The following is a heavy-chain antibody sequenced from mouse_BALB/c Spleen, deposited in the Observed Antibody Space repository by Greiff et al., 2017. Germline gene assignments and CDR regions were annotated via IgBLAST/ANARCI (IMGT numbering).Heavy chain of an antibody. J-gene: IGHJ2*01. V-gene: IGHV5-6-5*01. CDR3: AREGSYGYFDY. D-gene: IGHD1-1*02. CDR2: ISSGGST. Sequence: EVKLVESGGGLVKPGGSLKLSCAASGFTFSSYAMSWVRQTPEKRLEWVASISSGGSTYYPDSVKGRFTISRDNARNILYLQMSSLRSEDTAMYYCAREGSYGYFDYWGQGTTLTVSS. CDR1: GFTFSSYA.